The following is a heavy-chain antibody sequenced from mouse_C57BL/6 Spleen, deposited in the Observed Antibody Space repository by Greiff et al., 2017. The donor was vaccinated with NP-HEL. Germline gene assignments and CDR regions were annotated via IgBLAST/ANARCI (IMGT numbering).Heavy chain of an antibody. D-gene: IGHD1-1*01. Sequence: EVQLQQSGAELVRPGASVKLSCTASGFNIKDDYMHWVKQRPEQGLEWIGWIDPENGDTEYASKFQGKATITADTSSNTAYLQLSSLTSEDTAVYYCTKSSSYYFDYWGQGTTLTVSS. CDR2: IDPENGDT. J-gene: IGHJ2*01. CDR3: TKSSSYYFDY. V-gene: IGHV14-4*01. CDR1: GFNIKDDY.